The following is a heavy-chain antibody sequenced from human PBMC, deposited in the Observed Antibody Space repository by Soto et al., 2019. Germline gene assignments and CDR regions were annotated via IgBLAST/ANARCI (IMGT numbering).Heavy chain of an antibody. D-gene: IGHD1-26*01. CDR2: ISGSGGST. CDR1: GFTFSSYA. Sequence: PRGSLRLSCAASGFTFSSYAMSWVRQAPGKGLEWVSAISGSGGSTYYADSVKGRFTISRDNSKNTLYLQMNSLRAEDTAVYYCAKDKVGTVESAFDMCGQVTMVTVSS. V-gene: IGHV3-23*01. CDR3: AKDKVGTVESAFDM. J-gene: IGHJ3*02.